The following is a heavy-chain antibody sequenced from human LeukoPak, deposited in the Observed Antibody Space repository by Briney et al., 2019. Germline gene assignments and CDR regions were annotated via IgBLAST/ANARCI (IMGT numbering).Heavy chain of an antibody. D-gene: IGHD2-21*02. CDR1: GGSLNSATK. Sequence: SETLSLTCTVSGGSLNSATKWSWVRQSAGKGLEWIGRIYSSGTTNYNPSLRSRVSMSVETSRYQFSLKLISVTAADTAVYDCARGIVEVTALDYWGQGLLVTVSS. J-gene: IGHJ4*02. CDR3: ARGIVEVTALDY. V-gene: IGHV4-4*07. CDR2: IYSSGTT.